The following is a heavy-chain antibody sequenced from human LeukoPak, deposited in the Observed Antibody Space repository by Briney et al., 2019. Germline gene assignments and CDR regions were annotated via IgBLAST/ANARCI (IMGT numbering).Heavy chain of an antibody. CDR1: GGSISSYY. CDR2: IYYSGST. V-gene: IGHV4-59*01. Sequence: SETLSLTRTVSGGSISSYYWSWIRQPPGKGLEWIGYIYYSGSTNYNPSLKSRVTISVDTSKNQFSLKLSSVTAADTAVYYCARSITMVRGAPLGYYYYYMDVWGKGTTVTVSS. CDR3: ARSITMVRGAPLGYYYYYMDV. D-gene: IGHD3-10*01. J-gene: IGHJ6*03.